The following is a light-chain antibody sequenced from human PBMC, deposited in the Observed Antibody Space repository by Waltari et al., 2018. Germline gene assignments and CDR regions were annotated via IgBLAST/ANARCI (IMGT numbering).Light chain of an antibody. CDR3: QAWDTTTGV. CDR1: KLGDKH. Sequence: SFELTQPTSVSVSPGQTASITCSGDKLGDKHVCWYQQKPGQSPVAVIYKGNRRPSGIPERFSGSNSGNTATLTIGGTQAMDEADYFCQAWDTTTGVFGGGTKLTVL. V-gene: IGLV3-1*01. J-gene: IGLJ2*01. CDR2: KGN.